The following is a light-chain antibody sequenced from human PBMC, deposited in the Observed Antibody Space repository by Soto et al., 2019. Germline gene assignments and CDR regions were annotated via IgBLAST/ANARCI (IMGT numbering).Light chain of an antibody. CDR1: QGISIY. CDR3: QQSNSYPRT. CDR2: KAS. V-gene: IGKV1-16*01. Sequence: IHMTQSPSSLSASVGDRVTITCRASQGISIYLAWYQQTQGKVPKXXXYKASSLESGVPSRFSGSESGTEGTITISSLKKDDGTTYYCQQSNSYPRTFGQGTKVDIK. J-gene: IGKJ1*01.